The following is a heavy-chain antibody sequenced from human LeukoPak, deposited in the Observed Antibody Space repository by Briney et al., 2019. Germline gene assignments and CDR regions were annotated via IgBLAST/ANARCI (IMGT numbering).Heavy chain of an antibody. CDR2: ISAGGGST. D-gene: IGHD6-13*01. CDR3: AKDAAGPEY. V-gene: IGHV3-23*01. Sequence: GGSLRLPFGAFGTPLSGYSLTWVRQAPGKGLFWVSGISAGGGSTYYADSVKGRFSISRDNSRNTLYLQMNSLRAEDTAVYYCAKDAAGPEYWGQGTLVTVSS. CDR1: GTPLSGYS. J-gene: IGHJ4*02.